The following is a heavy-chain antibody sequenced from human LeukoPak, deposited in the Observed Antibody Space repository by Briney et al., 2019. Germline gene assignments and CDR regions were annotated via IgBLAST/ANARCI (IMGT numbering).Heavy chain of an antibody. CDR3: ARDSSWLAVAEGWFDP. Sequence: ASVKVSCKASGGTFSSYAISWVRQAPGQGLEWMGWISAYNGNTNYAQKLQGRVTMTTDTSTSTAYMELRSLRSDDTAVYYCARDSSWLAVAEGWFDPWGQGTLVTVSS. V-gene: IGHV1-18*01. D-gene: IGHD6-19*01. J-gene: IGHJ5*02. CDR1: GGTFSSYA. CDR2: ISAYNGNT.